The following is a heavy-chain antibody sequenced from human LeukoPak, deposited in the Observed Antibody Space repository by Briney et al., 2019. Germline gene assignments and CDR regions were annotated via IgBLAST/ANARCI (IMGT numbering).Heavy chain of an antibody. Sequence: GGSLRLSCAASGFTFSKYWMLWVRQAPGKGLESVSRINTDGAGTTYADSVKGRFTVSRDNADNTMFLQMNSVRDEDTAVYYCATKQWLAPPPDSWGQGTPVTVSS. CDR2: INTDGAGT. J-gene: IGHJ4*02. V-gene: IGHV3-74*01. CDR3: ATKQWLAPPPDS. D-gene: IGHD6-19*01. CDR1: GFTFSKYW.